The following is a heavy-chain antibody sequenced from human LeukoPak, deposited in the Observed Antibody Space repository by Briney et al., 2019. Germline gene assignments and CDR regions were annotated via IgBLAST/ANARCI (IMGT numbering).Heavy chain of an antibody. CDR3: ARGVGPTTQNFDY. CDR2: IKQDGSEK. Sequence: GGSLRLSCAASGFTFSSYAMSWVRQAPGKGLEWVANIKQDGSEKYYVDSVKGRFTISRDNAKNSLYLQMNSLRAEDTAVYYCARGVGPTTQNFDYWGQGTLVTVSS. J-gene: IGHJ4*02. D-gene: IGHD1-26*01. CDR1: GFTFSSYA. V-gene: IGHV3-7*01.